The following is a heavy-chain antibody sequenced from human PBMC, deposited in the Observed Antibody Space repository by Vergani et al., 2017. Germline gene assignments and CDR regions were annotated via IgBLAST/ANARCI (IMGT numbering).Heavy chain of an antibody. V-gene: IGHV3-72*01. CDR1: GFTFSDHY. J-gene: IGHJ4*02. D-gene: IGHD2-15*01. CDR2: TRNKANSYTT. CDR3: ARDCSGGSCKEGY. Sequence: EVQLVESGGGLVQPGGSLRLSCAASGFTFSDHYMDWVRQAPGKGLEWVGRTRNKANSYTTEYAASVKGRFTISRDDSKNSLYLQMNSLKTEDTAVYYCARDCSGGSCKEGYWGQGTLVTVSS.